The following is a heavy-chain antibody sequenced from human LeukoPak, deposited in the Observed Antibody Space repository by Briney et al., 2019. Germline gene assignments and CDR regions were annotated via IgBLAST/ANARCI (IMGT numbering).Heavy chain of an antibody. CDR3: ARGPQLLWFGEFTS. CDR2: ISYDGSNK. J-gene: IGHJ5*02. Sequence: GGSPRLSCAVSGFTFSSYWMSWVRQAPGKGLEWVAVISYDGSNKYYADSVKGRFTISRDTSRNTLYLQMNSLRAEDTAVYYCARGPQLLWFGEFTSWGQGTLVTVSS. D-gene: IGHD3-10*01. V-gene: IGHV3-30*01. CDR1: GFTFSSYW.